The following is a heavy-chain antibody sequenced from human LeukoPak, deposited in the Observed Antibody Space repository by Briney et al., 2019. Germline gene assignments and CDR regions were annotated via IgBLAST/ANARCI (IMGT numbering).Heavy chain of an antibody. CDR2: IYYSGST. CDR1: GGSISSYY. J-gene: IGHJ5*02. CDR3: ARVPSELLWFGELFWFDP. D-gene: IGHD3-10*01. Sequence: SETLSLTCTVSGGSISSYYWSWIRQPPGKGLEWIGYIYYSGSTNYNSSLKSRVTISVDTSKNQFSLKLSSVTAADTAVYYCARVPSELLWFGELFWFDPWGQGTLVTVSS. V-gene: IGHV4-59*13.